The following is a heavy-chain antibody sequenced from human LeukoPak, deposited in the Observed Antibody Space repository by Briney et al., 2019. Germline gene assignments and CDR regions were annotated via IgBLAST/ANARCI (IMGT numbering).Heavy chain of an antibody. J-gene: IGHJ1*01. D-gene: IGHD3-22*01. Sequence: EPSETLSLTCAVYGGSFSGYYWSWIRQPPGKGLEWVGEINHSGSTNYNPSLKSRVTISVDTSKNQFSLKLSSVTAADTAVYYCARHKRRMGYYYDSSGYSGFQHWGQGTLVTVSS. CDR2: INHSGST. V-gene: IGHV4-34*01. CDR3: ARHKRRMGYYYDSSGYSGFQH. CDR1: GGSFSGYY.